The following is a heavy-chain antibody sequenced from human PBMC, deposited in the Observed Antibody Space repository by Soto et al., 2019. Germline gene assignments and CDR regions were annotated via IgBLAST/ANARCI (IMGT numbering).Heavy chain of an antibody. CDR2: MNPNSGNT. D-gene: IGHD6-13*01. CDR3: ARERSAAGTGWFDP. J-gene: IGHJ5*02. Sequence: QVQLVQSGAEVKKSGASVKVSCKASGYTFTSYDINWVRQATGQGLEWMGWMNPNSGNTGYAQKFQGRVNMTRNTSISTAYMDLSSLRYEDTAVYYCARERSAAGTGWFDPWGQGTLVTVSS. V-gene: IGHV1-8*01. CDR1: GYTFTSYD.